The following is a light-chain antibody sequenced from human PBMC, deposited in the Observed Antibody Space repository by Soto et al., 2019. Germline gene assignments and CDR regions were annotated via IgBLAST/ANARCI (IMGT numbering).Light chain of an antibody. CDR2: GAS. Sequence: EIVMTQSPATLSVSPEERATLSCRASQSVSSNLAWYQHKPGQAPRLLIYGASTRATGIPARFSGSGSGTEFTLTISSLQSEDFAVYYCQQYNIWPPFTFGPGTKVDIK. V-gene: IGKV3-15*01. J-gene: IGKJ3*01. CDR3: QQYNIWPPFT. CDR1: QSVSSN.